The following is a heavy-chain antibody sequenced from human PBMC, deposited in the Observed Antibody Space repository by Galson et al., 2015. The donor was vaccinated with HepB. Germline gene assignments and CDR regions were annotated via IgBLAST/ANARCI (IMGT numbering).Heavy chain of an antibody. CDR1: GFTFSRYS. D-gene: IGHD2-2*01. CDR2: ISTSNRFI. V-gene: IGHV3-21*01. CDR3: ARDGGELIVVVPEAPPERGFDP. J-gene: IGHJ5*02. Sequence: SLRLSCAASGFTFSRYSMNWVRQAPGKGLEWVSSISTSNRFIYYADSVKGRFTISRDDAKNSLYLQMNSLRAEDTAVYYCARDGGELIVVVPEAPPERGFDPWGQGTLVTVSS.